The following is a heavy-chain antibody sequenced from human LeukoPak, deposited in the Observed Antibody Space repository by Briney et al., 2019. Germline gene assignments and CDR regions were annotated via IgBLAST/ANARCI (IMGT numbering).Heavy chain of an antibody. D-gene: IGHD3-3*01. Sequence: PPGRSLRLSCAASGFTFSSYGMHWVRQAPGKGLEWVAVIWYDGSNKYYADSVKGRFTISRDNPKNTLYLQMNSLRAEDTAVYYCAKHLAPYYDFWSGYVWFDPWGQGTLVTVSS. CDR1: GFTFSSYG. J-gene: IGHJ5*02. CDR2: IWYDGSNK. V-gene: IGHV3-33*06. CDR3: AKHLAPYYDFWSGYVWFDP.